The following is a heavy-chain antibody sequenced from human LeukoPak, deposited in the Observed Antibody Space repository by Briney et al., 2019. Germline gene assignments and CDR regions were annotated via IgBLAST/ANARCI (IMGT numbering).Heavy chain of an antibody. CDR3: ARAEGDSYDYVWGSYRLGNWFDP. J-gene: IGHJ5*02. V-gene: IGHV3-21*01. CDR1: GFTFSTYS. CDR2: ISSSSSYI. Sequence: GGSLRLSCAASGFTFSTYSMNWVRQAPGKGLEWVSSISSSSSYIYYADSVKGRFTISRDNAKNSLYLQMNSLRAEDTAVYYCARAEGDSYDYVWGSYRLGNWFDPWGQGTLVTVSS. D-gene: IGHD3-16*02.